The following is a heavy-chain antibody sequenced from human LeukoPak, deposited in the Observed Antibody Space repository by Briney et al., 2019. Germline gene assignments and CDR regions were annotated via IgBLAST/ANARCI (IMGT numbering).Heavy chain of an antibody. CDR3: ARGYSSSSFDY. V-gene: IGHV1-46*01. D-gene: IGHD6-6*01. J-gene: IGHJ4*02. CDR2: INPSGGNT. Sequence: ASVKVSFKASGYTFTSYYMHWVRQAPGQGLEWMGKINPSGGNTKYAQKFQGRVTMTRDTSTSTVYMELSSLGSEGTAVYYCARGYSSSSFDYWGQGTLVTVSS. CDR1: GYTFTSYY.